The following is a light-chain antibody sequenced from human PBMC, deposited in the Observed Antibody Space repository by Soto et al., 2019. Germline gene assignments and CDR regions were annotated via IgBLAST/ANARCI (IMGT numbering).Light chain of an antibody. CDR3: QQTFGRFHWT. CDR1: QNISDS. V-gene: IGKV1-39*01. J-gene: IGKJ1*01. CDR2: AAS. Sequence: DIQMAQSPSSLSASVGDRITITCRASQNISDSLNWYQHKPGMAPQLMIFAASNLHSGVPSRFSVSGSGTDFTLTISSMKPEDFATYYCQQTFGRFHWTFGQGTKVEMK.